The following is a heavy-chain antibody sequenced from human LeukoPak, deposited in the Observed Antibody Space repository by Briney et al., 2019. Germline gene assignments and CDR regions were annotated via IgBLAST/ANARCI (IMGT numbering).Heavy chain of an antibody. V-gene: IGHV3-9*01. CDR2: ISWNSGSI. D-gene: IGHD3-3*01. Sequence: GGSLRLSCAASGFTFDDYAMHWVRQAPGKGLEWVSGISWNSGSIGYADSVKGRFTISRDNAKNSLYLQMNSLRAEDTAVYYCARPFRWDNNFWSGYYPWGQGTLVTVSS. CDR3: ARPFRWDNNFWSGYYP. J-gene: IGHJ4*02. CDR1: GFTFDDYA.